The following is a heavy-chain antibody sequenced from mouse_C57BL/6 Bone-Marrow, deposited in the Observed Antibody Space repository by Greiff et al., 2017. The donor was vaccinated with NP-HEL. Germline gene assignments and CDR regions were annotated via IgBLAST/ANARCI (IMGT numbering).Heavy chain of an antibody. Sequence: VQLQQSGPELVKPGASVKIPCKASGYTFTDYNMDWVKQSHGKSLEWIGDINPNNGGTIYNQKFKGQATLTVDKSSSTAYMELRSLTSEDTAVYYCARSPSYYSLAMDYWGQGTSVTVSS. J-gene: IGHJ4*01. V-gene: IGHV1-18*01. CDR1: GYTFTDYN. CDR2: INPNNGGT. CDR3: ARSPSYYSLAMDY. D-gene: IGHD2-10*01.